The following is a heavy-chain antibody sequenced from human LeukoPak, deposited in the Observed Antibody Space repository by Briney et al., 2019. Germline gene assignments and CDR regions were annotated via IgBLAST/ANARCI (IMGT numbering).Heavy chain of an antibody. Sequence: GASVKVSCKTSGYTFIGHYIHWVRQAPGQGLEWMGWISPNGGGTNYAQNFQGRFTMTRDTSIGTAYMELSSLTSDDTAVYYCARGLWLTDYWGQGTLVTVSS. CDR1: GYTFIGHY. CDR2: ISPNGGGT. D-gene: IGHD6-19*01. J-gene: IGHJ4*02. CDR3: ARGLWLTDY. V-gene: IGHV1-2*02.